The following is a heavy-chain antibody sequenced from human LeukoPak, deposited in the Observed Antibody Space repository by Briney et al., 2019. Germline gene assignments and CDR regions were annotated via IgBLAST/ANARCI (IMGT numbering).Heavy chain of an antibody. J-gene: IGHJ3*02. CDR3: ARDSDWDEAFDI. CDR2: ISSSSSYI. V-gene: IGHV3-21*01. D-gene: IGHD3-9*01. CDR1: GFTFSSYS. Sequence: GGSLRLSCAASGFTFSSYSMNWVRQAPGKGLEWVSSISSSSSYIYYADSVKGRFTISRDNAKNSLYLQMNSLRAEDTAVYYCARDSDWDEAFDIWGQGTMVTVSS.